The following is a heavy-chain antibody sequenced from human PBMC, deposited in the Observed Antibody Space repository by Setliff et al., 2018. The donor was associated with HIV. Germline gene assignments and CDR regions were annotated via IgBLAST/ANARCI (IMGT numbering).Heavy chain of an antibody. D-gene: IGHD1-26*01. Sequence: PSETLSLTCTVSGVSISNYYWSWIRQPPGKGLEWIGYILDYGKTYYNPSLQSRVTISVDTSKNQFSLQLTSVTAADTALYYCATYAVGEGGRGHWGQGELVTVSS. CDR3: ATYAVGEGGRGH. CDR1: GVSISNYY. CDR2: ILDYGKT. J-gene: IGHJ4*02. V-gene: IGHV4-59*01.